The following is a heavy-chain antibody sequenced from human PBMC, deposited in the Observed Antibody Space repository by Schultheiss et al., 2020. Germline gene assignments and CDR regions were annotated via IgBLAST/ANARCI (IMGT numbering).Heavy chain of an antibody. CDR3: ARDGDFWSAYYGGMDV. J-gene: IGHJ6*02. Sequence: TLSLTCAISGDRVTSNIAAWNWIRQSPSRGVEWLGRTYYRSKWYNDYAVSVKSRIIINADTSKNQFSLQLNSATPEDTALYYCARDGDFWSAYYGGMDVWGQGTTVTVSS. V-gene: IGHV6-1*01. CDR1: GDRVTSNIAA. CDR2: TYYRSKWYN. D-gene: IGHD3-3*01.